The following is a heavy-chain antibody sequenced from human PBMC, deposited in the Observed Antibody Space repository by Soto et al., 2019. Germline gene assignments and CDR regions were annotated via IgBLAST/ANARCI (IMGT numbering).Heavy chain of an antibody. Sequence: SETLSLTCTVSGGSISSGGYYWSWIRQHPGKGLEWIGYIYYSGSTYYNPSLKSRVTISVDTSKNQFSLKLSSVTAADTAVYFCKRAARITGAIDYRGQGPLVTVSP. D-gene: IGHD1-20*01. CDR2: IYYSGST. V-gene: IGHV4-31*03. CDR3: KRAARITGAIDY. J-gene: IGHJ4*02. CDR1: GGSISSGGYY.